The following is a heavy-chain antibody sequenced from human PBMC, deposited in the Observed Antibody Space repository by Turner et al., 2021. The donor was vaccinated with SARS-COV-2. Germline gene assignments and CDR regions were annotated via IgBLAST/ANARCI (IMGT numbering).Heavy chain of an antibody. D-gene: IGHD2-2*01. Sequence: EVQLVESGGGLVKPGGSLRLSCASSGFTFSSYSMNWVLQAPGKGLEWVSSISSSSSNIYYADSVKGRFTISRDNAKNSLYLQMNSLRAEDTAVYYCARDHRPVVVPAAKRAGSYYYGMDVWGQGTTVTVSS. CDR3: ARDHRPVVVPAAKRAGSYYYGMDV. V-gene: IGHV3-21*01. J-gene: IGHJ6*02. CDR1: GFTFSSYS. CDR2: ISSSSSNI.